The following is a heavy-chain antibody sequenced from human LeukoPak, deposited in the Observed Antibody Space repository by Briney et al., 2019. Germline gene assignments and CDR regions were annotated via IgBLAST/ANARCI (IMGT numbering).Heavy chain of an antibody. CDR2: IYYSGST. CDR3: ARLFPSYGYVWGSYRINAFDI. Sequence: SETLSLTCTVSGGSISSYYWSWIRQPPGKGLEWIGYIYYSGSTNYNPSLKSRVTISVDTSKNQFSLKLSSVTAADTAVYYCARLFPSYGYVWGSYRINAFDIRGQGTMVTVSS. CDR1: GGSISSYY. V-gene: IGHV4-59*08. J-gene: IGHJ3*02. D-gene: IGHD3-16*02.